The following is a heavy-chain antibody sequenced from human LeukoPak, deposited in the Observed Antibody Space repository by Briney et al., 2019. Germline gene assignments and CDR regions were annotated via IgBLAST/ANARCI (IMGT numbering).Heavy chain of an antibody. Sequence: SETLSLTCSVSGGSISNFNWWNWVRQSPGKGLEWVGQIYHNGITNYNPSLKSRLTISVDKSRNLFSLNLTSVTAADTAVYFCARELATINGPYFESWGQGTLVTVSS. J-gene: IGHJ4*02. V-gene: IGHV4-4*02. D-gene: IGHD5-24*01. CDR3: ARELATINGPYFES. CDR1: GGSISNFNW. CDR2: IYHNGIT.